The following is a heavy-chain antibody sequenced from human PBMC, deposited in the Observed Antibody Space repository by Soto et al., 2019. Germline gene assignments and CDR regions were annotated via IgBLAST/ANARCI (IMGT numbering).Heavy chain of an antibody. D-gene: IGHD6-19*01. CDR2: ISAYNGNT. CDR1: GYTFTSYG. V-gene: IGHV1-18*01. CDR3: AAFRYLEQWRYHDC. J-gene: IGHJ4*02. Sequence: ASVKVSCKASGYTFTSYGISWVRQAPGQGLEWMGWISAYNGNTNYAQKLQGRVTMTTDTSTSTAYMELSSLRSEDTAVYYCAAFRYLEQWRYHDCWGQGTLVTVSS.